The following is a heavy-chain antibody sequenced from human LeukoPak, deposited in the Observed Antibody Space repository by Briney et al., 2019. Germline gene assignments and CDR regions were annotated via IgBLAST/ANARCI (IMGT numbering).Heavy chain of an antibody. Sequence: ASVKVSCKASGYTFTSYGISWVRQAPGQGLEWMGWISAYNGDTNYAQKLQGRVTMTTDTSTTTVYMELRSLRSDDTAMYFCAGATAGDVDYWGQGTLVTVSS. J-gene: IGHJ4*02. CDR2: ISAYNGDT. CDR1: GYTFTSYG. CDR3: AGATAGDVDY. D-gene: IGHD3-16*01. V-gene: IGHV1-18*04.